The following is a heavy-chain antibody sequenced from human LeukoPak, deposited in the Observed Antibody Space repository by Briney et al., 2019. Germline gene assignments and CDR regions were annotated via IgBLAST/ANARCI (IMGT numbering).Heavy chain of an antibody. D-gene: IGHD6-19*01. V-gene: IGHV3-30-3*01. CDR1: GFTFSSYA. Sequence: GRSLRLSCAASGFTFSSYAMHWVRQAPGKGLEWVAVISYDGSNKYYADSVKGRFTISRDNSKNTLYLQMNSLRAEGTAVYYCARDIRSSGWYYFDYWGQGTLVTVSS. J-gene: IGHJ4*02. CDR3: ARDIRSSGWYYFDY. CDR2: ISYDGSNK.